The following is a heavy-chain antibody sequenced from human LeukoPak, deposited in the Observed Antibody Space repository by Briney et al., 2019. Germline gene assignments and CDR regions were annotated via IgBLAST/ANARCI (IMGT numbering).Heavy chain of an antibody. Sequence: PGGSLRLSCAASGFTFSDYYMSWIRQAPGKGLEWVSYISSSGSTIYYADSVKSRFTISRDNAKNSLYLQMNSLRAEDTAVYYCARELRAYYYGSGSYFFDYWGQGTLVTVSS. D-gene: IGHD3-10*01. J-gene: IGHJ4*02. V-gene: IGHV3-11*01. CDR3: ARELRAYYYGSGSYFFDY. CDR1: GFTFSDYY. CDR2: ISSSGSTI.